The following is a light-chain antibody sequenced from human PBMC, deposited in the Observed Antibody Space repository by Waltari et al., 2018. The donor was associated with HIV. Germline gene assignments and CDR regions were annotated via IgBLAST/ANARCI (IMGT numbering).Light chain of an antibody. J-gene: IGLJ2*01. V-gene: IGLV2-11*01. Sequence: QSALTQPRSVSGSPGQSVTISCTGSGNDVGSYNYVSWYQHPPGKAPKLIIYDVTKRPSGVPDRFSGSKSGNTASLTISGLQADDEADYYCNSFAGTYTWIFGGGTQLTVL. CDR1: GNDVGSYNY. CDR2: DVT. CDR3: NSFAGTYTWI.